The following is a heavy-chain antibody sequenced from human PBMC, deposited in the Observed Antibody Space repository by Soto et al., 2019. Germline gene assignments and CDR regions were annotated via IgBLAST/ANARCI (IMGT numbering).Heavy chain of an antibody. D-gene: IGHD6-13*01. J-gene: IGHJ6*03. Sequence: QVQLVESGGGVVQPGRSLRLSCAASGFTFSSYGMHWVRQAPGKGLEWVAVIWYDGSNKYYADSVKGRFTISRDNSKNTLYLQMNSLRAEDTAVDYCASRTPPGYSSSGYYMDVWGKGTTVTVSS. CDR1: GFTFSSYG. CDR2: IWYDGSNK. V-gene: IGHV3-33*01. CDR3: ASRTPPGYSSSGYYMDV.